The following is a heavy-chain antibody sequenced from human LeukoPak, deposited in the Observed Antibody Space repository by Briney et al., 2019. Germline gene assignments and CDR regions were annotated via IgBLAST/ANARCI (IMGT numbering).Heavy chain of an antibody. CDR3: VRESYYGSGSYYNLNNWFDP. D-gene: IGHD3-10*01. CDR1: GGTFSSYA. CDR2: IIPILGIA. Sequence: ASVKVSCKASGGTFSSYAISWVRQAPGQGLEWMGRIIPILGIANYAQKFQGRVTITADKSTSTAYMELSSLRSEDTAVYYCVRESYYGSGSYYNLNNWFDPWGQGTLVTVSS. V-gene: IGHV1-69*04. J-gene: IGHJ5*02.